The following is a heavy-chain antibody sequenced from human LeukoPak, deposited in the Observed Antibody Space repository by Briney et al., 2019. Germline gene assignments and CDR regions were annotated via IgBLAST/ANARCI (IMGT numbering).Heavy chain of an antibody. CDR1: GGSFSGYY. CDR3: ARGRMELVRRASYYFDY. Sequence: SETLSLTCAVYGGSFSGYYWSWIRQPPGKGLEWIGEINHSGSTNYNPSLKSRVTISVDTSKNQFSLKLSSVTAADTAVYYCARGRMELVRRASYYFDYWGQGTLVTVSS. V-gene: IGHV4-34*01. D-gene: IGHD6-13*01. J-gene: IGHJ4*02. CDR2: INHSGST.